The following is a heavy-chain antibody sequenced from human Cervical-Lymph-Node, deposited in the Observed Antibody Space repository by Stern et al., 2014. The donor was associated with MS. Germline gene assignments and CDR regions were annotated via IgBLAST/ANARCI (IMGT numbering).Heavy chain of an antibody. CDR1: GFPFSPYT. D-gene: IGHD3-10*01. J-gene: IGHJ4*02. Sequence: VQLVESGGGVVRPGRSLRLSCAASGFPFSPYTFHWVRQAPGQGLEWVALISTEGTNTYFADFVKGRFSISRDNSKSTLFLQMNSLRPEDTAVYFGARDAVGSYYNVHYFDYWGQGALVTVSS. CDR2: ISTEGTNT. CDR3: ARDAVGSYYNVHYFDY. V-gene: IGHV3-30*14.